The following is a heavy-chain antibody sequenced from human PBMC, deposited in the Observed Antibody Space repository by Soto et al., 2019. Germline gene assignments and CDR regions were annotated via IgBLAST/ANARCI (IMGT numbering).Heavy chain of an antibody. D-gene: IGHD7-27*01. CDR2: SRNKANSYTT. CDR3: ASASNRMDV. CDR1: GFTFSGHY. Sequence: PGGSLRLSCAASGFTFSGHYMDWVRQAPGKGLEWVGRSRNKANSYTTEYAASVKGRFTISRDDSKNSLYLQMHSLKTEDTAVYYCASASNRMDVWGQGTTVTVAS. V-gene: IGHV3-72*01. J-gene: IGHJ6*02.